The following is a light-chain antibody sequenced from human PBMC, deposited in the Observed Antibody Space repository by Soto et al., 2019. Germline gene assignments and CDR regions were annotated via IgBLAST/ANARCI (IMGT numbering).Light chain of an antibody. CDR3: CSYAGSSPVV. J-gene: IGLJ2*01. Sequence: QYVLTQPASVSGSPGQSITISCTGTSSDVGSYNLVSWYQQHPGKAPKLMIYEGSKRPSGVSNRFSGSKSGNTASLTISGLQAEDEADYYCCSYAGSSPVVFGGGTKVTVL. V-gene: IGLV2-23*01. CDR1: SSDVGSYNL. CDR2: EGS.